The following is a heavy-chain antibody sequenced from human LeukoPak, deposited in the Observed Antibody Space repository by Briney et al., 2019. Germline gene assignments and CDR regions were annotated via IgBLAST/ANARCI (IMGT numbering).Heavy chain of an antibody. D-gene: IGHD2-2*02. J-gene: IGHJ4*02. CDR1: GFTFSNYW. Sequence: GGSLRLSCAASGFTFSNYWMTWVRQAPGKGPEWVANIRQDGSENDYVDSVKGRFTISRDNAKNSMYLQMNSLRVEDTAVYYCASGGSTYTYWGQGSLVTVSS. CDR3: ASGGSTYTY. CDR2: IRQDGSEN. V-gene: IGHV3-7*03.